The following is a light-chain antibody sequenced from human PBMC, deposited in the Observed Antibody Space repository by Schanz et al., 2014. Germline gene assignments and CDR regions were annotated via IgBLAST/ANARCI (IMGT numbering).Light chain of an antibody. Sequence: QSALTQPASMSGSPGQSITISCNGSSSDIGGYDYVSWYRQYPGKAPKLMIYDVFNRPSGVSHRFTGSKSDNTATLTISGLQAEDEADYYCCSSAGSTTVVFGGGTKLTVL. V-gene: IGLV2-14*01. CDR3: CSSAGSTTVV. CDR2: DVF. CDR1: SSDIGGYDY. J-gene: IGLJ2*01.